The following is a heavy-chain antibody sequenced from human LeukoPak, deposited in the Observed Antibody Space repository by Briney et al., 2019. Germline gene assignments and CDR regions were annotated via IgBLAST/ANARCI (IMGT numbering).Heavy chain of an antibody. CDR2: IYHSGST. V-gene: IGHV4-38-2*02. D-gene: IGHD1-26*01. CDR3: ARERFGGSYYYFDY. J-gene: IGHJ4*02. Sequence: SETLSLTCTVSGYSISSGYYWGWIRQPPGKGLEWIGSIYHSGSTYYNPSLKSRVTISVDTSKNQFSLKLSSVTAADTAVYYCARERFGGSYYYFDYWGQGTLVTVSS. CDR1: GYSISSGYY.